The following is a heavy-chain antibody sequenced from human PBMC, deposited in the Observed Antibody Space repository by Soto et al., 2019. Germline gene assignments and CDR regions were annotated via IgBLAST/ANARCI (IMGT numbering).Heavy chain of an antibody. D-gene: IGHD3-22*01. Sequence: EVQLVESGGGLIQPGGSLRLSCAASGFTVSRNYMNWVRQAPGKGLEWVSVIYSGDSTYYADSVKGRFTTYRDNSKNTLYLQMNSLRAEDTAVYYCARVGYDSTNYGIWGQGTMVTFSS. J-gene: IGHJ3*02. V-gene: IGHV3-53*01. CDR2: IYSGDST. CDR3: ARVGYDSTNYGI. CDR1: GFTVSRNY.